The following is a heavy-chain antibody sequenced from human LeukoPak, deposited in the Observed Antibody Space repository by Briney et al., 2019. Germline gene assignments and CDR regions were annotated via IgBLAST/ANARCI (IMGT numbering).Heavy chain of an antibody. CDR2: IYWNDDK. Sequence: SGPTLVNPTRTLTLTCTFSGFSLSPSGVGVGWIRQTPGKALEWLALIYWNDDKRDSPSLKSRLTITKDTSKNQVVLTMTNMDPVDTATYYCARGYCSSTSCYTFDIWGQGTMVTVSS. V-gene: IGHV2-5*01. J-gene: IGHJ3*02. CDR1: GFSLSPSGVG. D-gene: IGHD2-2*02. CDR3: ARGYCSSTSCYTFDI.